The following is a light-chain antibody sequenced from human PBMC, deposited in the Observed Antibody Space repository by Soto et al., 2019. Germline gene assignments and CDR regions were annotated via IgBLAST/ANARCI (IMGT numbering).Light chain of an antibody. CDR2: GAS. CDR1: QSVSSY. CDR3: PHSGSPPIP. V-gene: IGKV3-20*01. Sequence: EVGMTQSPAALSVYQGERATLSCRASQSVSSYLAWYQQKPGQAPRLLIYGASSRATGIPDRFSGSGSGTDFTLTISRLEPEDFAVYYCPHSGSPPIPFGQRTLLAIK. J-gene: IGKJ5*01.